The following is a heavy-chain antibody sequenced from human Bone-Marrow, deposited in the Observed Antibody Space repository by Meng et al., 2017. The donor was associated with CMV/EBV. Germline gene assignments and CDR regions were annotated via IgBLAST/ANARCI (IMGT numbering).Heavy chain of an antibody. CDR3: ARRLGYCSSTSCSLYYFDY. Sequence: KVSCTGSGYSFTSYWIGWVRQMPGKGLEWMGIIYPGDSDTRYSPSFQGQVTISADKSISTAYLQWSSLKASDTAMYYCARRLGYCSSTSCSLYYFDYWGQGTLVTVSS. CDR1: GYSFTSYW. V-gene: IGHV5-51*01. D-gene: IGHD2-2*01. CDR2: IYPGDSDT. J-gene: IGHJ4*02.